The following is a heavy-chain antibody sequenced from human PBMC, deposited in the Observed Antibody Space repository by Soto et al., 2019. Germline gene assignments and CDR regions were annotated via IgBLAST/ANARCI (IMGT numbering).Heavy chain of an antibody. D-gene: IGHD2-15*01. Sequence: QVQLVQSGPEVKKAGASVKVSCTAPTDYIFLAYGFDWVRQAPGQGLVWMGWISPKFGRTNYALTLQDRFTLTTDVSTNSVSMELRDLRSYDTAVYYCARDDCNGGSCDGGHYLDLWGRGTPISVSS. CDR1: DYIFLAYG. J-gene: IGHJ2*01. V-gene: IGHV1-18*01. CDR2: ISPKFGRT. CDR3: ARDDCNGGSCDGGHYLDL.